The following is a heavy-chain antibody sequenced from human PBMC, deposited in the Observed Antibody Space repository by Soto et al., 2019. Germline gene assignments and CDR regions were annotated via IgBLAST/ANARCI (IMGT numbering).Heavy chain of an antibody. Sequence: VQLVESGGGLVQPGRSLRLSCTASGFTFDDHAMHWVRQAPGKGPEWVSGISWDSGSEVYADSVRGRFTIFRDNAKNSLYLQMISLRAEDTALYYCVKDGNNYAVDVWGQGTTVIVSS. D-gene: IGHD5-18*01. CDR1: GFTFDDHA. CDR3: VKDGNNYAVDV. V-gene: IGHV3-9*01. CDR2: ISWDSGSE. J-gene: IGHJ6*02.